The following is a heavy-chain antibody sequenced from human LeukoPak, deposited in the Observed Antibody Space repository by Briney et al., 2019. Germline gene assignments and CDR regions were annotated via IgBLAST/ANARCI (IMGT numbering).Heavy chain of an antibody. CDR1: GGSFSGYY. Sequence: SETLSLTCAVYGGSFSGYYWSWIRQPPGKGLEWIGEINHSGSTNYNPSLKSRVTISVDTSKNQFSLKLSSVTAADTAVYYCARDEALVGATGEDTDAFDIWGQGTMVTVSS. CDR2: INHSGST. CDR3: ARDEALVGATGEDTDAFDI. J-gene: IGHJ3*02. V-gene: IGHV4-34*01. D-gene: IGHD1-26*01.